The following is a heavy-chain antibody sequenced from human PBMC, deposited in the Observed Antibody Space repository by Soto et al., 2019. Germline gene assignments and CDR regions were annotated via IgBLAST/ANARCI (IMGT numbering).Heavy chain of an antibody. D-gene: IGHD6-13*01. V-gene: IGHV4-39*01. CDR3: ASGYSSSWYEYYYYYYGMDV. J-gene: IGHJ6*02. Sequence: KPSKTLSLTCTVSVGSISSSSYYWFWIRHPPGRGPEWIGSIYYSGSTYYNPSLKSRVTISVDTSKNQFSLKLSSVTAADTAVYYCASGYSSSWYEYYYYYYGMDVWGQGTTVTVSS. CDR1: VGSISSSSYY. CDR2: IYYSGST.